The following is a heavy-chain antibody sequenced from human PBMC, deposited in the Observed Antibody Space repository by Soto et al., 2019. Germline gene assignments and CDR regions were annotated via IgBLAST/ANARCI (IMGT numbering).Heavy chain of an antibody. V-gene: IGHV4-61*01. CDR1: GGYVSSGSHY. CDR2: IYYSGST. CDR3: ARDXTLYNWNYSDYYYGMDV. Sequence: SETLSLTCTVSGGYVSSGSHYWSWIRQPPGKGLEWIGYIYYSGSTNYNPSLKSRVTISVDTSKNQFSLKLCSVTAADTAVYYCARDXTLYNWNYSDYYYGMDVWGQGTTVTVSS. D-gene: IGHD1-7*01. J-gene: IGHJ6*02.